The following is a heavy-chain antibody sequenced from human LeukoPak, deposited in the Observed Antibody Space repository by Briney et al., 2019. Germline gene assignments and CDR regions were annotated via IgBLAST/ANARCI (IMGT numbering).Heavy chain of an antibody. J-gene: IGHJ4*02. CDR2: ISSSSSYI. CDR1: GFTFSSYS. CDR3: ARARGPNSDDTIFGVVIILPDY. Sequence: KTGGSLRLSCAASGFTFSSYSMNWVRQAPGKGLEWVSSISSSSSYIYYADSVKGRFTISRDNAKNSLYLQMNSLRAEDAAVYYCARARGPNSDDTIFGVVIILPDYWGQGTLVTVSS. V-gene: IGHV3-21*01. D-gene: IGHD3-3*01.